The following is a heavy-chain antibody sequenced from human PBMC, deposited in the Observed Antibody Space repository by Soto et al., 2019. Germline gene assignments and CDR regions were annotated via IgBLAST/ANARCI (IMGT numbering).Heavy chain of an antibody. Sequence: ASVKVSCKVSGYTLTELSMHWVRQAPGKGLEWMGGFDPEDGETIYAQKFQGRVTMTEDTSTDTAYMELSSLRSEDTAVYYCATSGYCSSTSCYAGIFWFDPWGQGTLVTVSS. J-gene: IGHJ5*02. D-gene: IGHD2-2*01. V-gene: IGHV1-24*01. CDR2: FDPEDGET. CDR3: ATSGYCSSTSCYAGIFWFDP. CDR1: GYTLTELS.